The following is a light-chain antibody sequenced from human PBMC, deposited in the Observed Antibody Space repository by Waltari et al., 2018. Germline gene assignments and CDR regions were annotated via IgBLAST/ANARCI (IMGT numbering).Light chain of an antibody. CDR1: QSISRT. V-gene: IGKV3-20*01. CDR3: QHYLRLPVT. CDR2: AAS. J-gene: IGKJ1*01. Sequence: EIVLTQSPGTLSLSPGERATLSCRASQSISRTLVWYQKKPGQAPRLLIYAASTRATGIADRFSGSGSATDFSLTISRLEPEDFAVYYCQHYLRLPVTFGQGTKVEIK.